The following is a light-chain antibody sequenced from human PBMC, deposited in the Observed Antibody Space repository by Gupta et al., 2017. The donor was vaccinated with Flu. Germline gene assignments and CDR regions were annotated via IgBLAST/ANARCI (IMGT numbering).Light chain of an antibody. V-gene: IGLV1-40*01. J-gene: IGLJ3*02. Sequence: QSVLTQLPSVAGAPGQRLTISCTGSSSNFGAGYDVHWYQQLPGTAPKLLIYGNNHRPSGVPDRFSGSKSGTSASLAITGLQAEDEAHYYCQSYDSSLSGSVFGGGTKLTVL. CDR1: SSNFGAGYD. CDR2: GNN. CDR3: QSYDSSLSGSV.